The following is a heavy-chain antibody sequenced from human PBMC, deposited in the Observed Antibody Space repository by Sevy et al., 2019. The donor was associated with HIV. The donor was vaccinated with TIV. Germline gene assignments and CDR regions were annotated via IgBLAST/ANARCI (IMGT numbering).Heavy chain of an antibody. CDR2: IKQDGSEK. J-gene: IGHJ4*02. CDR3: ARASYDSSGYDGYYFDY. V-gene: IGHV3-7*01. CDR1: GFTFSSYW. Sequence: RGYLRLSCAASGFTFSSYWMSCVRQAPGKGLERVANIKQDGSEKYYVDSVKGRFTISRDNAKNSLYLQMNSLRAEDKAVYYCARASYDSSGYDGYYFDYWGQGTLVIVSS. D-gene: IGHD3-22*01.